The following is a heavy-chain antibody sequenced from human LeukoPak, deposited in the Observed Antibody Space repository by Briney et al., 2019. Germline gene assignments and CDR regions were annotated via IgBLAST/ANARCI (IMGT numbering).Heavy chain of an antibody. D-gene: IGHD2-21*01. CDR2: INPGGSVE. J-gene: IGHJ4*01. V-gene: IGHV3-7*01. CDR3: ARWGLAYNIYY. CDR1: GFTFSTYW. Sequence: GGTLRLSCAASGFTFSTYWMGWVRQAPGKGLEWVALINPGGSVEYYVDSLKGRFTISRDDAQTSLHLQMDNLRVEDTAVYSCARWGLAYNIYYWGQRTLVTFPS.